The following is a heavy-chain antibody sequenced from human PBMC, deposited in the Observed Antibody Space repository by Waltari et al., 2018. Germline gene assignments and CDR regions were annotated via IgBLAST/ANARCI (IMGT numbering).Heavy chain of an antibody. V-gene: IGHV3-74*01. J-gene: IGHJ5*02. D-gene: IGHD1-26*01. CDR2: INTDGSST. Sequence: EVQLVESGGGLVQPGGSLRRPCAASGFTFSSYWMPWVPQAQGKGLVWVSRINTDGSSTSYADSVKGRFTISRDNAKNTLYLQMNRLRAEDTAVYYCARAPRVGASYNWFGPWGQGTLVTVSS. CDR3: ARAPRVGASYNWFGP. CDR1: GFTFSSYW.